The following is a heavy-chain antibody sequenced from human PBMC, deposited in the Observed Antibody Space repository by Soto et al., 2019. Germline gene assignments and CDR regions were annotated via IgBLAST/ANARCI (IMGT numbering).Heavy chain of an antibody. V-gene: IGHV2-5*02. Sequence: QITLKESGPTLVTPTQTLTLTCTFSGFSLSTGGVGVGWIRQPPGKALEWLALIYWDDDERYSPSLKSRLTITKDTSKNQVVLTMTNRDPVDSGTYYCARYYYGAGTYGFRFDPWGQGTLVTVSS. CDR2: IYWDDDE. CDR3: ARYYYGAGTYGFRFDP. CDR1: GFSLSTGGVG. J-gene: IGHJ5*02. D-gene: IGHD3-10*01.